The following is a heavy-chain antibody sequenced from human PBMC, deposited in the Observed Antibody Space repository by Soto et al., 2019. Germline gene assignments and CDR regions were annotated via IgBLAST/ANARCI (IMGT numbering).Heavy chain of an antibody. V-gene: IGHV3-30-3*01. CDR3: ARDRIVVVPSKNYYYYGMDV. Sequence: PGGSLRLSCAASGFTFSSYSMHRVRQAPGNGVGGVAVISYDGSNKYYADSVKGRFTISRDNSKNTLYLQMNSLRAEDTAVYYCARDRIVVVPSKNYYYYGMDVWGQGTTVTVSS. D-gene: IGHD2-2*01. CDR2: ISYDGSNK. CDR1: GFTFSSYS. J-gene: IGHJ6*02.